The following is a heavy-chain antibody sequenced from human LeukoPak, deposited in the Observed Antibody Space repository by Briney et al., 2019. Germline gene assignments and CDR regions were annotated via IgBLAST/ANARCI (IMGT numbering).Heavy chain of an antibody. Sequence: SETLSLTCTVSGGSISSYYWSWIRQPPGKGLEWIGYIYYSGSITYNPSPKSRATISVEKSKNQFSLKLSSVTAADTAVYYCARRIRVYATDNYAMDVWGQGTTVTVSS. D-gene: IGHD6-6*01. CDR2: IYYSGSI. CDR1: GGSISSYY. V-gene: IGHV4-59*08. J-gene: IGHJ6*02. CDR3: ARRIRVYATDNYAMDV.